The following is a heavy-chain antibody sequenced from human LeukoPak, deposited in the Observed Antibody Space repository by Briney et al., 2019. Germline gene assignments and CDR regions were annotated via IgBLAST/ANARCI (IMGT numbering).Heavy chain of an antibody. D-gene: IGHD1-7*01. Sequence: ASVKVSCKASGYTFTGYYMHWGRQAPGQGLEWMGWINPNSGGTNYAQKFQGRVTMTRDTSISTAYMELSRLRSDDTAVYYCARVGLKLTRLYDYWGQGTLVTVSS. CDR3: ARVGLKLTRLYDY. CDR1: GYTFTGYY. J-gene: IGHJ4*02. V-gene: IGHV1-2*02. CDR2: INPNSGGT.